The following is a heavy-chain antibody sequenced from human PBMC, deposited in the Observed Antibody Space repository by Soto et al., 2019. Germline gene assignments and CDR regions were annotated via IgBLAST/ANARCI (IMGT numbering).Heavy chain of an antibody. CDR1: GGSISSGGYY. V-gene: IGHV4-31*03. D-gene: IGHD3-10*01. CDR3: ARDISDYYGSGSYYNVLAFDI. Sequence: QVQLQESGPGLVKPSQTLSLTCTVSGGSISSGGYYWSWIRQHPGKGLEWIGYIYYSGSTYYNPSLKSRVTISVDTSKNQFSLKLSSVTAADTAVYYCARDISDYYGSGSYYNVLAFDIWGQGTMVTVSS. J-gene: IGHJ3*02. CDR2: IYYSGST.